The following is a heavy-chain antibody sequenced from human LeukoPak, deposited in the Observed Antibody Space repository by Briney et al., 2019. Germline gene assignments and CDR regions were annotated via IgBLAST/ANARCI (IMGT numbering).Heavy chain of an antibody. CDR3: AKERGMTTSNYFDY. D-gene: IGHD4-17*01. V-gene: IGHV4-59*01. CDR2: IYSSGST. Sequence: SETLSLTCTVSGGSITSYYWSWIRQPPGKGLEWIGYIYSSGSTYYNPSLKSRVAMSLDTSKNQLSLHLSSVTAADTAMYYCAKERGMTTSNYFDYWGQGTPVTVSS. J-gene: IGHJ4*02. CDR1: GGSITSYY.